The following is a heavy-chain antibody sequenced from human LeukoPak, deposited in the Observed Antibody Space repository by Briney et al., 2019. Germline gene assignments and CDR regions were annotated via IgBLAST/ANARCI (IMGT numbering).Heavy chain of an antibody. Sequence: GGSLRLSCAASGFSFGTYGMSWVRQAPGKGLEWVSYISSSGSTIYYADSVKGRFTISRDNAKNSLYLQMNSLRAEDTAVYYCARDGGEGAFDIWGQGTMVTVSS. CDR2: ISSSGSTI. CDR1: GFSFGTYG. V-gene: IGHV3-48*04. D-gene: IGHD3-16*01. CDR3: ARDGGEGAFDI. J-gene: IGHJ3*02.